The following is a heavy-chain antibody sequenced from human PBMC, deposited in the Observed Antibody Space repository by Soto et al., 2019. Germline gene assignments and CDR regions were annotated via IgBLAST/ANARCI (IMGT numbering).Heavy chain of an antibody. CDR1: GYTFTSYG. CDR3: ARDTAMALPDA. J-gene: IGHJ4*02. D-gene: IGHD5-18*01. V-gene: IGHV1-18*01. CDR2: ISAHNGNT. Sequence: QVQLVQSGAEVKKPGASVKVSCKASGYTFTSYGISWVRQAPGQGLEWMGWISAHNGNTKYAQKLQGRVTMTTDTATSTADMEVRSLRSDDTAGYYCARDTAMALPDAWGQGTLVTVSS.